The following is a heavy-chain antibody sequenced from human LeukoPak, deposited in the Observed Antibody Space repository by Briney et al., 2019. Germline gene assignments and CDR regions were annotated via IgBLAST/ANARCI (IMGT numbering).Heavy chain of an antibody. Sequence: PSGTLSLTCAVSGGSITSNWWSWVRQPPGKGLEWIGEIYHSGRTNYNPSLKSRVTISVDTSKNQFSLKLSSVTAADTAVYYCARQSRCSSTSCYNFDYWGQGTLVTVSS. V-gene: IGHV4-4*02. CDR2: IYHSGRT. D-gene: IGHD2-2*01. J-gene: IGHJ4*02. CDR1: GGSITSNW. CDR3: ARQSRCSSTSCYNFDY.